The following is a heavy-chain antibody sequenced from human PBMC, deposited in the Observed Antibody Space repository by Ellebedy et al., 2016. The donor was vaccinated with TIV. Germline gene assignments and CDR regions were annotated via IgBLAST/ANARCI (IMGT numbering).Heavy chain of an antibody. CDR3: ARDTARCSSTSCYVAFDY. CDR1: GVTFSSYA. Sequence: AASVKVSCKASGVTFSSYAISWVRQAPGQGLEWMGWISAYNGNTDYAQKLQGRVPMTTDTSTSTAYMELRSLRSDDTAVYYCARDTARCSSTSCYVAFDYWGQGTLVTVSS. D-gene: IGHD2-2*01. V-gene: IGHV1-18*01. CDR2: ISAYNGNT. J-gene: IGHJ4*02.